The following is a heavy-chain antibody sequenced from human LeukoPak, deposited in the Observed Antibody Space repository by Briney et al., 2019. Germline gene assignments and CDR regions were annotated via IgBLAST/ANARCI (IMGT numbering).Heavy chain of an antibody. D-gene: IGHD1-14*01. V-gene: IGHV4-39*01. J-gene: IGHJ6*03. CDR1: GGSISSSSYY. CDR3: ARSRSDNYYYYYYMDV. Sequence: SETLSLTCTVSGGSISSSSYYWGWIRQPPVKGLEWIGSIYYSGSTYYNPSLKSRVTISVDTSKNQFSLKLSSVTAADTAVYYCARSRSDNYYYYYYMDVWGKGTTVTISS. CDR2: IYYSGST.